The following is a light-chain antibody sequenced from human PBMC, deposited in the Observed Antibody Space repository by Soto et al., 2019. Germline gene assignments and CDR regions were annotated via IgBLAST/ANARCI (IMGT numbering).Light chain of an antibody. V-gene: IGKV3-11*01. CDR3: KQRSNWPPT. CDR1: QSITNSY. Sequence: EIVLTQSPGTLSLSPGERATLSCRASQSITNSYLAWCRQKPGQAPRLVIYDAYNRATGIQARFSGSGSGTDFTLTISSLEPEDFAVYYCKQRSNWPPTFGQGTKVDI. CDR2: DAY. J-gene: IGKJ1*01.